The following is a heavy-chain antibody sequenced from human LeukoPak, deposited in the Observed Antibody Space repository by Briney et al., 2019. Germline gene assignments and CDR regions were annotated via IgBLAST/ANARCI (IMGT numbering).Heavy chain of an antibody. V-gene: IGHV3-21*01. CDR2: ISSSSSYI. D-gene: IGHD6-13*01. J-gene: IGHJ4*02. CDR1: GFTFSSYR. Sequence: GGSLRLSCAASGFTFSSYRMNWVRQAPGKGLEWVSSISSSSSYIYYADSVKGRFTISRDNAKNSLYLQMDSLRAEDTGVYYCASERPSSSWYDYWGQGTLVTVSS. CDR3: ASERPSSSWYDY.